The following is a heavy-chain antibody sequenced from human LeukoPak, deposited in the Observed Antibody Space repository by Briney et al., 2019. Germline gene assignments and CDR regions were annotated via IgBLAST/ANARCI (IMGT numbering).Heavy chain of an antibody. CDR2: IYYSGST. D-gene: IGHD3-10*01. CDR1: GGSISSGGYS. Sequence: SETLSLTCAVSGGSISSGGYSWSWIRQPPGKGLEWIGYIYYSGSTYYNPSLKSRVTISVDTSKNQFSLKLSSVTAADTAVYYCARCYGSGSYMSSFFDYWGQGTLVTVSS. J-gene: IGHJ4*02. V-gene: IGHV4-30-4*07. CDR3: ARCYGSGSYMSSFFDY.